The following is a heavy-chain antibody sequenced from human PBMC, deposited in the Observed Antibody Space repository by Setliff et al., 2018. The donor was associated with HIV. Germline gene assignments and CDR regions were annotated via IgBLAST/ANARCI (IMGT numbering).Heavy chain of an antibody. D-gene: IGHD2-2*01. CDR2: IIPIFSTA. CDR1: GGTFSNYA. Sequence: SVKVSCKASGGTFSNYAITWVRQAPGQGLEWMGGIIPIFSTAKYAQKFQGRVTITADVSTSTAYMEVSSLRSEDTAVYYCARGVVPGAKLWPRLGFWGQGTLVTVS. CDR3: ARGVVPGAKLWPRLGF. J-gene: IGHJ4*02. V-gene: IGHV1-69*13.